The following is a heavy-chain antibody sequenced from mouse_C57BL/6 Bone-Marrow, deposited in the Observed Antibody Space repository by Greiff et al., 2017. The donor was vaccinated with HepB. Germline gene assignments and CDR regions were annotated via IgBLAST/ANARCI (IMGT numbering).Heavy chain of an antibody. CDR3: ALWSFAY. Sequence: VQLQQSGPELVKPGASVKISCKASGYSFTGYYMNWVKQSPEKSLEWIGEINPSTGGTTYNQKFKAKATLTVDKSSSTAYMQLKSLTSEASAVYYCALWSFAYWGQGTLVTVSA. V-gene: IGHV1-42*01. D-gene: IGHD1-1*02. CDR2: INPSTGGT. CDR1: GYSFTGYY. J-gene: IGHJ3*01.